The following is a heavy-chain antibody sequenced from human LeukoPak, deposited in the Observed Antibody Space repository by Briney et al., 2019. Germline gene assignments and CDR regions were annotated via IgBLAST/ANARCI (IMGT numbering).Heavy chain of an antibody. J-gene: IGHJ4*02. D-gene: IGHD3-10*01. V-gene: IGHV4-34*01. CDR3: ARHVSNYYGSFDY. CDR1: GGSFSGYY. Sequence: PSETLSLTCAVYGGSFSGYYWSWIRQPPGKGLEWIGEINHSGSTNYNPSLKSRVTISVDTSKNQFSLKLSSVTAADTAVYYCARHVSNYYGSFDYWGQGTLVTVSS. CDR2: INHSGST.